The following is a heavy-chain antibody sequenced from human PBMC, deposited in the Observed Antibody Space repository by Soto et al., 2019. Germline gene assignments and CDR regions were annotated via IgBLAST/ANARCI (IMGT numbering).Heavy chain of an antibody. CDR3: ARDSTGGRWLQFLPPDAFDI. CDR1: GYTFTSYG. CDR2: ISAYNGNT. V-gene: IGHV1-18*01. J-gene: IGHJ3*02. D-gene: IGHD3-3*01. Sequence: GASVKVSCKASGYTFTSYGISWVRQAPGQGLEWMGWISAYNGNTNYAQKLQGRVTMTTDTSTSTAYMELRSLRSDDTAVYYCARDSTGGRWLQFLPPDAFDIWGQGTMVTVSS.